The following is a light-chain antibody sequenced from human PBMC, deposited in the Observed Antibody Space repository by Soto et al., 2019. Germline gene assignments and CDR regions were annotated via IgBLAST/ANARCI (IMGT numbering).Light chain of an antibody. Sequence: EIVLTQSPATLSLSPGERATLSCRASQSISSSLTWYQQKPGQAPRLLIYDASNRATGIPARFSGSGSGTDFTLTISSLEPEDFAVYYCQQRSNWPLFTFGQGTRLELK. CDR3: QQRSNWPLFT. J-gene: IGKJ5*01. CDR1: QSISSS. CDR2: DAS. V-gene: IGKV3-11*01.